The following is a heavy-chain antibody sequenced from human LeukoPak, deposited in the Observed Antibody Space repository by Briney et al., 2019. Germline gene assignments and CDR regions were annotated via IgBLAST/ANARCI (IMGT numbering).Heavy chain of an antibody. CDR2: IYYSGST. CDR1: GGSINSDNFY. J-gene: IGHJ5*02. V-gene: IGHV4-31*03. Sequence: PSETLSLTCTVSGGSINSDNFYWNWIRQHPGKGLEWIGYIYYSGSTYYNPSLESRVTISVDTSKNQFSLKLSSVTAADTAVYYCARGSPTIGVVRGVIFGALTKNWFDPWGQGTLVTVSS. D-gene: IGHD3-10*01. CDR3: ARGSPTIGVVRGVIFGALTKNWFDP.